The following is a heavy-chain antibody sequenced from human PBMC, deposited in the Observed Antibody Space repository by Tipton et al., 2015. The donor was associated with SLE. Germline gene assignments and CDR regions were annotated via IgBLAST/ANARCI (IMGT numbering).Heavy chain of an antibody. V-gene: IGHV4-59*01. J-gene: IGHJ4*02. Sequence: TLSLTXTVSGGSISGYYWGWIRQPPGKGLEWIGYIYYSGSTNYNPSLKSRVTISVDTSNNQFSLRLSSVTAADTAVYYCASAQWDANIYFDYWGQGTLVTVSS. CDR1: GGSISGYY. D-gene: IGHD1-26*01. CDR3: ASAQWDANIYFDY. CDR2: IYYSGST.